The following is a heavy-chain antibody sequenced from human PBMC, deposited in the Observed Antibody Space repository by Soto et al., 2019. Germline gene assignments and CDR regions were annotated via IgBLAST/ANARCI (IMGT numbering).Heavy chain of an antibody. J-gene: IGHJ4*02. CDR2: IYYSGST. CDR3: ARAHATACDY. V-gene: IGHV4-31*03. CDR1: GGSISSGGYY. Sequence: SETLSLTCTVSGGSISSGGYYWSWIRQHPGKGLEWIGYIYYSGSTYYNPSLKSRVTISVDTSKNQFSLKLSSVTAADTAVYYCARAHATACDYWGQGTLVTVSS.